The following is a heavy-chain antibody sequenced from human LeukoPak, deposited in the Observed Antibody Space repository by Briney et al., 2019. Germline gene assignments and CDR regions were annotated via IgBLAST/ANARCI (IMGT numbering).Heavy chain of an antibody. D-gene: IGHD4-17*01. Sequence: GGSLRLSCAASGFTFSNAWMSWVRQAPAKGLEWVGRIKSKTDGGTTDYAAPVKGRFTISRDDSKNTLYLQMNSLKTEDTAVYYCTTDALTVTYFDYWGQGTLVTVSS. V-gene: IGHV3-15*01. CDR1: GFTFSNAW. J-gene: IGHJ4*02. CDR3: TTDALTVTYFDY. CDR2: IKSKTDGGTT.